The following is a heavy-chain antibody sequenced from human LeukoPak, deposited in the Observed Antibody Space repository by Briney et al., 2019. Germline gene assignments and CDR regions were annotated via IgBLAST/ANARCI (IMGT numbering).Heavy chain of an antibody. CDR1: GFTFSSYG. CDR2: ISYDGSNK. D-gene: IGHD3-22*01. Sequence: GGSLRLSCAASGFTFSSYGMHWVRQAPGKGLEWVAVISYDGSNKYYADSVKGRFTISRDNPKNTLYLQMNSLRAEDTAVYYCARPGGRYYYDSSGYYYGWGQGTLVTVSS. J-gene: IGHJ4*02. CDR3: ARPGGRYYYDSSGYYYG. V-gene: IGHV3-30*03.